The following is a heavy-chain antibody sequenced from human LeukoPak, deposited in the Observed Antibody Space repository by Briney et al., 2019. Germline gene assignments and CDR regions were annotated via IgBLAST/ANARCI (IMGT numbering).Heavy chain of an antibody. CDR1: GGTFSSYA. CDR3: ARTYYDSSGWMYYFDY. D-gene: IGHD3-22*01. J-gene: IGHJ4*02. CDR2: IIPIFGTA. V-gene: IGHV1-69*13. Sequence: SVKVSCKASGGTFSSYAISWVRQAPGQGLEWMGSIIPIFGTANYAQKFQGRVTITADESTSTAYMELSSLRSEDTAVYYCARTYYDSSGWMYYFDYWGQGTLVTVSS.